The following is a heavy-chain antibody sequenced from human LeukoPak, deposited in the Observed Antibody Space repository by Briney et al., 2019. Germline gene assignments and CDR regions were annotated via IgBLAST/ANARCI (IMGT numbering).Heavy chain of an antibody. J-gene: IGHJ3*02. CDR3: ARAEVVPGYSRPTNAFDI. D-gene: IGHD6-13*01. CDR2: IYYSGST. CDR1: GGSISSYY. V-gene: IGHV4-59*01. Sequence: PSETLSLTCTVSGGSISSYYWSWIRQPPGKGLEWIGYIYYSGSTNYNPSLKSRVTTSVDTSKNQFSLKLSSVTAADTAVYYCARAEVVPGYSRPTNAFDIWGQGTMVTVSS.